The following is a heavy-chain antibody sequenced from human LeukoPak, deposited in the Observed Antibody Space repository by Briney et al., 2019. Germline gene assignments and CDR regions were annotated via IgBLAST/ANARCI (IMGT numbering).Heavy chain of an antibody. CDR1: GGPISSYY. CDR3: ARDGRQGDYYHSSGYYLGFQQ. D-gene: IGHD3-22*01. V-gene: IGHV4-4*08. J-gene: IGHJ1*01. CDR2: IYNSGRT. Sequence: AAEPLTLTCTVSGGPISSYYWRWIRQPAGKGLEWIGHIYNSGRTNYNASLKGRVTISVDKSKNQFSLKMNSVTAAETAVYYCARDGRQGDYYHSSGYYLGFQQWGEGTLV.